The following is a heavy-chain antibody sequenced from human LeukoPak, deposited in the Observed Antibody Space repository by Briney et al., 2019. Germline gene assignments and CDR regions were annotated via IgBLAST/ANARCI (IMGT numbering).Heavy chain of an antibody. CDR1: GFTFSSRW. Sequence: GGSLRLSCADSGFTFSSRWMAWVRQAPGKGLEWVANIKQDGTEKYYMDSVKGRFTISRDNAKNSLYLQMNSLRPEDTAVYYCATIEAVRFHYWGQGTLVTVSS. V-gene: IGHV3-7*01. D-gene: IGHD6-19*01. CDR3: ATIEAVRFHY. CDR2: IKQDGTEK. J-gene: IGHJ4*02.